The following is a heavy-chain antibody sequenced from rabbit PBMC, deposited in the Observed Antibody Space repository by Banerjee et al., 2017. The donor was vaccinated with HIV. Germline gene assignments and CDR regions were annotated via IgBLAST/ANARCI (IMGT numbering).Heavy chain of an antibody. CDR1: GFSFSSSYY. J-gene: IGHJ4*01. CDR3: ARHRYDDDGDAFKL. V-gene: IGHV1S40*01. D-gene: IGHD2-1*01. CDR2: IYTGSGST. Sequence: QSLEESGGDLVKPEGSPTLTCTASGFSFSSSYYMCWVRQAPGKGPEWIACIYTGSGSTYYASWAKGRFTISKTSSTTVTLQMTSLTAADTATYFCARHRYDDDGDAFKLWGQGTLVTVS.